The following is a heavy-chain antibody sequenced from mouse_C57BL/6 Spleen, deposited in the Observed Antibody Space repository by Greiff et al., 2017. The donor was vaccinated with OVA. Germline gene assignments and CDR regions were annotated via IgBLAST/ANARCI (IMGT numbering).Heavy chain of an antibody. CDR2: IDPETGGT. V-gene: IGHV1-15*01. J-gene: IGHJ3*01. CDR1: GYTFTDYE. D-gene: IGHD2-3*01. Sequence: VQLKQSGAELVRPGASVTLSCKASGYTFTDYEMHWVKQTPVHGLEWIGAIDPETGGTAYNQKFKGKAILTADKSSSTAYMELRSLTSEDSAVYYCTNDGYYGFAYWGQGTLVTVSA. CDR3: TNDGYYGFAY.